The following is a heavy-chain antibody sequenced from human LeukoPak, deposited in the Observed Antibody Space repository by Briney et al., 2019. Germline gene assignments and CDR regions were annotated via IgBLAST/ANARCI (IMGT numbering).Heavy chain of an antibody. CDR1: GGSISSSSYY. CDR3: ARSVTMIVVVMLD. Sequence: SETLSFTCTVSGGSISSSSYYWGWIRQPPGKGLEWIGSIYYSGSTYYNPSLKSRVTISVDTSKNQFSLKLSSVTAADTAVYYCARSVTMIVVVMLDWGQGTLVTVSS. CDR2: IYYSGST. V-gene: IGHV4-39*01. D-gene: IGHD3-22*01. J-gene: IGHJ4*02.